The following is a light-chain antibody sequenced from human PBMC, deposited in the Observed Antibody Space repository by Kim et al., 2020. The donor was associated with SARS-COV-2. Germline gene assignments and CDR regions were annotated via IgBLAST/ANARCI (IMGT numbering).Light chain of an antibody. CDR1: RNNVATQG. CDR3: SAWDSSLSAQV. Sequence: HTAPLTYPRHRNNVATQGAAWLQQHQGHPPKRLSYRNNNRPSGISERLSASRSGTTASLTITGLQPEEAADCYCSAWDSSLSAQVFGGGTQLTVL. J-gene: IGLJ2*01. CDR2: RNN. V-gene: IGLV10-54*01.